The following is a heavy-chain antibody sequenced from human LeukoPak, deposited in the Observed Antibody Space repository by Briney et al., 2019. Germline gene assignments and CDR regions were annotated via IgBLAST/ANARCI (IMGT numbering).Heavy chain of an antibody. J-gene: IGHJ6*03. D-gene: IGHD1-7*01. Sequence: GWSLRLSCAASGFTFSSYAMTWVRQAPGKGLEWVSAISGSGGSTYYADSVKGRFTISRDNSKNTLFLQMNSLRAEDTAVYYCAKRRGLELLYYYMDVWGKGTTVTVSS. CDR2: ISGSGGST. V-gene: IGHV3-23*01. CDR3: AKRRGLELLYYYMDV. CDR1: GFTFSSYA.